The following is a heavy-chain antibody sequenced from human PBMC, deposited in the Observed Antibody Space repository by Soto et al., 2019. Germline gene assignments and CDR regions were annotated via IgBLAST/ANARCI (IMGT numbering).Heavy chain of an antibody. CDR3: AREDRDRETGLVPAAIDGMDV. Sequence: QVQLVQSGAEVKKPGSSVKVSCKASGGTFSRYSITWVRQAPGHGLEWIGRIIPIFGIASYAQKFQGRDTITADESTSTAYMERRSLRSDDTAVYYCAREDRDRETGLVPAAIDGMDVWGQGTTVTVSS. CDR1: GGTFSRYS. J-gene: IGHJ6*02. V-gene: IGHV1-69*08. CDR2: IIPIFGIA. D-gene: IGHD2-2*01.